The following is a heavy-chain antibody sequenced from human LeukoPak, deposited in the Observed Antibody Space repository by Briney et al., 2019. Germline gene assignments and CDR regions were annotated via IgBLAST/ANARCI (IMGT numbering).Heavy chain of an antibody. J-gene: IGHJ6*02. D-gene: IGHD6-13*01. V-gene: IGHV3-30*04. CDR2: ISYDGSNK. CDR1: GFTFSSYA. CDR3: AKAASSSWPSYYYGMDV. Sequence: GGSLRLSCAASGFTFSSYAMDWVRQAPGKGLEWVAVISYDGSNKYYADSVKGRFTISRDNSKNTLYLQMNSLRAEDTAVYYCAKAASSSWPSYYYGMDVWGQGTTVTVSS.